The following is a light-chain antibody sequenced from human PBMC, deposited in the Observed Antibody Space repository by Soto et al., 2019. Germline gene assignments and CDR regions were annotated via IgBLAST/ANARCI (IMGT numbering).Light chain of an antibody. CDR2: DVS. Sequence: QAVVTQPASMSGSPGQSITISCTGTSSDIGGYNYVSWYQQHPGKAPKLMIYDVSNWPSGVSNRFSGSKSGNTASLTISGLQAEDEADYYCSSYTSSSTVVFGGGTKVTVL. J-gene: IGLJ2*01. V-gene: IGLV2-14*03. CDR1: SSDIGGYNY. CDR3: SSYTSSSTVV.